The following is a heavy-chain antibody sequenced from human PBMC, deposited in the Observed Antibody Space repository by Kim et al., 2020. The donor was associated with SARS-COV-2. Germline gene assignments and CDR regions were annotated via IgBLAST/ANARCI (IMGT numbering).Heavy chain of an antibody. V-gene: IGHV5-51*01. CDR1: GYSFTSYW. CDR2: IHPSDSDT. D-gene: IGHD3-22*01. CDR3: ARRRNWDFDNTGFYYFDL. J-gene: IGHJ4*02. Sequence: GESLKISCQASGYSFTSYWIGWVRQMPGKGLDWMGVIHPSDSDTRYSPSFHGQVTLSADESISTAYLQWSSLRASDTAVYYCARRRNWDFDNTGFYYFDLWGQGTLVTVSS.